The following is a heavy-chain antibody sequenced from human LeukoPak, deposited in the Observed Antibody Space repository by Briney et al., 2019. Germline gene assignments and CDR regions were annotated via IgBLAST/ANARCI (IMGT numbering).Heavy chain of an antibody. D-gene: IGHD1-26*01. J-gene: IGHJ6*02. V-gene: IGHV3-66*01. Sequence: GGSLRLSCAASGFTFSSYAMSWVRQAPGKGLEWVSFIYSGGSTYYADSVKGRFTISRDNSKNTLYLQMNSLRAEDTAVYYCARDKVGATYYYYYGMDVWGQGTTVTVSS. CDR3: ARDKVGATYYYYYGMDV. CDR2: IYSGGST. CDR1: GFTFSSYA.